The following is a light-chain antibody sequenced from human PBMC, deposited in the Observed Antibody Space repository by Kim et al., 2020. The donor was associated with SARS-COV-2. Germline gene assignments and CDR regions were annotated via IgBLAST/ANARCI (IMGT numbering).Light chain of an antibody. Sequence: GQAVTISCNGTSSDVGGYNYVSWYQQQPGKAPKLIIYEVSKRPSGVPDRFSGSKSGNTASLTVSGLQAEDEADYYCSSYAGSNNLLFGGGTKLTVL. V-gene: IGLV2-8*01. CDR1: SSDVGGYNY. CDR3: SSYAGSNNLL. J-gene: IGLJ3*02. CDR2: EVS.